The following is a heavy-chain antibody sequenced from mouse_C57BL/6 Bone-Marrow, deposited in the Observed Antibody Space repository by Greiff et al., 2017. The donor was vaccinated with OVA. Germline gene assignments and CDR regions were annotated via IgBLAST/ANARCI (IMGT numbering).Heavy chain of an antibody. Sequence: EVKLQESGAELVRPGASVKLSCTASGFNIKDDYMHWVKQRPEQGLEWIGWIDPENGDTEYASKFQGKATITADTSSNTAYLQLSSLTSEDTAVYYCTTLNGSWYFDVWGTGTTVTVSS. V-gene: IGHV14-4*01. CDR1: GFNIKDDY. CDR2: IDPENGDT. D-gene: IGHD2-2*01. CDR3: TTLNGSWYFDV. J-gene: IGHJ1*03.